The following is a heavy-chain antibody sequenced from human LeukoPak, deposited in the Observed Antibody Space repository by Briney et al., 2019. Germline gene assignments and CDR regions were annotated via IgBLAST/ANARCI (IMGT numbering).Heavy chain of an antibody. D-gene: IGHD6-19*01. CDR3: AKPISGGLAVTADWFDP. V-gene: IGHV3-23*01. CDR2: INHNSGPT. J-gene: IGHJ5*01. CDR1: VVAFSVDA. Sequence: GGSLRLSCAASVVAFSVDAISCLRERPGEGLEWGSTINHNSGPTSYAASVRGRFTISRDNSRNPLYLQVTTLRAEDTAVYYCAKPISGGLAVTADWFDPWGQGTLVVVSS.